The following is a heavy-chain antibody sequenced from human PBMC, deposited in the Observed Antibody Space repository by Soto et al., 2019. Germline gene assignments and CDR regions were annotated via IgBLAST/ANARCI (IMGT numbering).Heavy chain of an antibody. V-gene: IGHV1-18*01. CDR2: ISAYNGNT. J-gene: IGHJ6*02. CDR1: GYSFTTYG. Sequence: QVQLVQSGGEVKKPGASVKVSCKTSGYSFTTYGISWVRQAPGQGLEWMGWISAYNGNTNYAQKLQGRVTMTTDTSTSTAYMELRSLRSDDTAVYYCAREGPAPYYYYGMDVLGQGSTVPVSS. CDR3: AREGPAPYYYYGMDV.